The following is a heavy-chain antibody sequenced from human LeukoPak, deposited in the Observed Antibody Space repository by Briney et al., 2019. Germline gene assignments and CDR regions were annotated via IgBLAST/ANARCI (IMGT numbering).Heavy chain of an antibody. Sequence: SETLSLTCTVSGGSISSGDYYWSWIRQPPGKGLEWIWYIYYSGSTYYNPSLKSRVTISVDTSKNQFSLKLSSVTAADTAVYYCARERATTVVKGGTFDYWGQGTLVTVSS. V-gene: IGHV4-30-4*01. D-gene: IGHD4-23*01. CDR3: ARERATTVVKGGTFDY. CDR1: GGSISSGDYY. J-gene: IGHJ4*02. CDR2: IYYSGST.